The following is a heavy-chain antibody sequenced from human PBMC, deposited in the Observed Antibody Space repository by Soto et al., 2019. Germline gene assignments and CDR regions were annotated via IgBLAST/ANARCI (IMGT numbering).Heavy chain of an antibody. CDR2: IYYSGST. CDR1: GGFIRSGGYY. CDR3: SRIRNAGYRDLLDY. V-gene: IGHV4-31*03. J-gene: IGHJ4*02. Sequence: TLFLTCTVSGGFIRSGGYYWSWIRQEPGKGLEWIGYIYYSGSTYYNPSLKSRVTISVDTSKNQFSLKLSSVTAADTAVYYCSRIRNAGYRDLLDYWAQGTLVTVSS. D-gene: IGHD3-9*01.